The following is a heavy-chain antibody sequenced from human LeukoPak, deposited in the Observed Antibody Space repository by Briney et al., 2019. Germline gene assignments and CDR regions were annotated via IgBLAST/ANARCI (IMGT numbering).Heavy chain of an antibody. Sequence: GGSLRLSCVASGFTFSTYSMIWARQAPGKGLEWVSYISSSGSTIYYADSVKGRFTISRDNARNSLYLQMNSLRAEDTAVYYCARARRDGYNPGYWGQGTLVTVSS. CDR1: GFTFSTYS. J-gene: IGHJ4*02. CDR3: ARARRDGYNPGY. V-gene: IGHV3-48*04. D-gene: IGHD5-24*01. CDR2: ISSSGSTI.